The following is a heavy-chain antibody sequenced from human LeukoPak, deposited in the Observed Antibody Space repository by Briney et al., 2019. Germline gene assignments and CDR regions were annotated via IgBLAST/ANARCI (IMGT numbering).Heavy chain of an antibody. J-gene: IGHJ4*02. D-gene: IGHD2-8*01. V-gene: IGHV5-51*01. CDR3: ASLARRVYVEYYFDY. CDR1: GYSFTSYW. Sequence: GESLKISCKGSGYSFTSYWIGWVRQMPGKGLEWMGIIYPGDSDTRYRPSFQGQVTMSADKSITTAYLQWSSLKASDTAMYYCASLARRVYVEYYFDYWGQGTLVTVSS. CDR2: IYPGDSDT.